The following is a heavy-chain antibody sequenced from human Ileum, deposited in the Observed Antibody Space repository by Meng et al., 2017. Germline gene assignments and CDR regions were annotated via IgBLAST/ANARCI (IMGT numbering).Heavy chain of an antibody. CDR3: ARHGGYYQGF. D-gene: IGHD4-23*01. Sequence: GHRQESGPCRCNRSGTLSRPCSFASGSFPSETEWSWVRLPPGKGLEWIGQISHSGSTFYNPSLKSRVTMSVDKSKSQFSLMLTSVTAADTAVYYCARHGGYYQGFWGQGTLVTVSS. CDR1: SGSFPSETE. V-gene: IGHV4-4*02. CDR2: ISHSGST. J-gene: IGHJ4*02.